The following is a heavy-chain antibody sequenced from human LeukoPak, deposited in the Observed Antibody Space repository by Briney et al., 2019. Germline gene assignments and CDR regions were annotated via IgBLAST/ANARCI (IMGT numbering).Heavy chain of an antibody. CDR3: ARGGFYYDGSGYPFDY. V-gene: IGHV3-30-3*01. Sequence: PGGSLRLSCAASGFIFSSYAMNWVRQAPGKGLEWVAVISYDGNNKYYVDSVKGRFTISRDNSNSTLYLQMNSLRAEDTAVYYCARGGFYYDGSGYPFDYWGQGTLVTVSS. D-gene: IGHD3-22*01. J-gene: IGHJ4*02. CDR1: GFIFSSYA. CDR2: ISYDGNNK.